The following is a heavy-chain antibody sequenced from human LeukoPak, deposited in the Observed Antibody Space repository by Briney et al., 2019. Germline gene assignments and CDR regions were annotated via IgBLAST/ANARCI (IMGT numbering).Heavy chain of an antibody. CDR3: ATRGNRDYMDV. CDR1: GYTLTELS. V-gene: IGHV1-24*01. J-gene: IGHJ6*03. D-gene: IGHD2/OR15-2a*01. CDR2: FDPEDGET. Sequence: ASVTVSCKVSGYTLTELSMHWVRQAPGKGLEWMGGFDPEDGETIYTQKFQGRVTMTEDTSTDTAYMELSSLRSEDTAVYYCATRGNRDYMDVWGKGTTVTISS.